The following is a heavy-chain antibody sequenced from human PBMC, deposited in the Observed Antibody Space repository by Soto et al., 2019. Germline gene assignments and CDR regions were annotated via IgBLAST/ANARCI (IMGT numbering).Heavy chain of an antibody. V-gene: IGHV3-23*01. D-gene: IGHD2-15*01. Sequence: EVRLLESGGGLVQPGGSLGLSCAASGFPSSTLAINWVRQSPGKRREWIFLISARTDVAYYAESVKGRFTSSRENSKNLLYLEMKRLRVEDTAVEYCTKYSGSLPVFNGVSGWGQGIRVIVSS. CDR3: TKYSGSLPVFNGVSG. CDR2: ISARTDVA. CDR1: GFPSSTLA. J-gene: IGHJ6*02.